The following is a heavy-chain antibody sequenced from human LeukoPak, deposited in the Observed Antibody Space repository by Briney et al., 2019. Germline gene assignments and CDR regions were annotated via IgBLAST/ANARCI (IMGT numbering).Heavy chain of an antibody. Sequence: PGGSLRLSCAASGFTFSSAWMHWVRQAPGKGLVWVGRISTDGSSTSYADSVKGRFTITRDNAKNTLYLEMNSLRAKDTAVYYCARAYTLPAAGGFNPWGQGSLVTVSS. CDR1: GFTFSSAW. D-gene: IGHD2-2*01. J-gene: IGHJ5*02. CDR2: ISTDGSST. CDR3: ARAYTLPAAGGFNP. V-gene: IGHV3-74*01.